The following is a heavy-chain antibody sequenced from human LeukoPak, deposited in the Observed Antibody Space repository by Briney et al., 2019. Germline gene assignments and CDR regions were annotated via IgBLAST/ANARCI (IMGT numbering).Heavy chain of an antibody. CDR2: IKSKTDGGTT. Sequence: GGSLRLSCAASGFTFSNAWMSWVRQAPGKGLEWVGRIKSKTDGGTTDYAAPVKGRFTISRDDSKNTLYLQMNSLKTEDTAVYYCTTGSGGSTSCYKGRCGYYYGMDVWGQGTTVTVSS. V-gene: IGHV3-15*01. CDR1: GFTFSNAW. CDR3: TTGSGGSTSCYKGRCGYYYGMDV. D-gene: IGHD2-2*02. J-gene: IGHJ6*02.